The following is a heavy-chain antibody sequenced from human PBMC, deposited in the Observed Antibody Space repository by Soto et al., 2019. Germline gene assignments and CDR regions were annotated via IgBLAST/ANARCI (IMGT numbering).Heavy chain of an antibody. J-gene: IGHJ1*01. V-gene: IGHV1-3*01. D-gene: IGHD1-1*01. CDR2: INAGNGNT. CDR3: ATGMDNAKIHR. CDR1: GYTFTSYA. Sequence: ASVKVSCKASGYTFTSYAMHWVRQAPGQRLEWMGWINAGNGNTKYSQKFQGRVTITRDTSASTAYMELSSLRADDTAVYHCATGMDNAKIHRWGQGTLVTVSS.